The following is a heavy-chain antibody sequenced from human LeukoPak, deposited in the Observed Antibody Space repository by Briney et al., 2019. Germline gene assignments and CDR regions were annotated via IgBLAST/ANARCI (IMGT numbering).Heavy chain of an antibody. CDR2: IKSKTDGGPT. CDR1: GFTFSNAW. Sequence: GGSLRLSCAASGFTFSNAWMSWVRQAPGKGLEWVGRIKSKTDGGPTDYAAPVKGRFTISRDDSKNTLYLQMNSLKTEDTAVYYCTTSPGADYWGQGTLVTVSS. D-gene: IGHD7-27*01. J-gene: IGHJ4*02. V-gene: IGHV3-15*01. CDR3: TTSPGADY.